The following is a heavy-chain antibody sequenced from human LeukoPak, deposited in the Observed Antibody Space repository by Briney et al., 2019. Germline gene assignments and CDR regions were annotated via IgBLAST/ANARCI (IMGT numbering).Heavy chain of an antibody. CDR2: INPNGGST. CDR3: TRGGNYYDSSMDV. CDR1: GYTFTTYY. J-gene: IGHJ6*02. Sequence: ASVKVSCKASGYTFTTYYMHWVRQAPGQGLDWMGIINPNGGSTNYAEKFQGRVTMTRDTSTSTVYMELRSLRSEDTAVYYCTRGGNYYDSSMDVWGQGTTVTVSS. V-gene: IGHV1-46*01. D-gene: IGHD3-22*01.